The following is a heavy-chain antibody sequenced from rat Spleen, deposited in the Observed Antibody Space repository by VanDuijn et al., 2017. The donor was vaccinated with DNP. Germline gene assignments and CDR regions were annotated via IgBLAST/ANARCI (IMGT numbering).Heavy chain of an antibody. V-gene: IGHV5-22*01. CDR3: ARHFPGPHAMDA. Sequence: EVQLVESGGGLVQPGRSLKLSCAASGFTFSDYYMAWVRQAPKKGLEWVASISYEGSSTYYGDSVKGRFTISRDNAKSTLYLQMNSLRSEDTATYYCARHFPGPHAMDAWGQGTSVTVSS. CDR2: ISYEGSST. J-gene: IGHJ4*01. CDR1: GFTFSDYY.